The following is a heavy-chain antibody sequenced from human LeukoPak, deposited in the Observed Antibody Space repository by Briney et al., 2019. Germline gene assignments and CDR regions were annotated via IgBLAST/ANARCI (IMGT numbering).Heavy chain of an antibody. CDR1: GGSFSGYY. CDR2: INHSGST. Sequence: SETLSLTCAVYGGSFSGYYWSWIRQPPGKGLEWIGEINHSGSTNYNPSLKSRVTISVDTSKNQFSLKLSSVTAADTAVYYCARRLSSGWPYYYYGMDVWGQGTTVTVSS. CDR3: ARRLSSGWPYYYYGMDV. J-gene: IGHJ6*02. V-gene: IGHV4-34*01. D-gene: IGHD6-19*01.